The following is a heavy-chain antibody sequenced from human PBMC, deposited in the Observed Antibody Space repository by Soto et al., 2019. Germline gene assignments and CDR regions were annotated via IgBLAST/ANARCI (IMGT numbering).Heavy chain of an antibody. V-gene: IGHV3-23*01. J-gene: IGHJ4*02. CDR2: ITGSGGDT. Sequence: EVQLLESGGGLVQPGGSLRLSCAASGFTFSSYVMSWVRQSPGKGLEWVAAITGSGGDTYHADSVKGRFTISRENTKNTLYLQMNSLKAEDTAVYYCAKGSASSRPYYFDCWGQGTLVTVFS. CDR3: AKGSASSRPYYFDC. CDR1: GFTFSSYV. D-gene: IGHD2-2*01.